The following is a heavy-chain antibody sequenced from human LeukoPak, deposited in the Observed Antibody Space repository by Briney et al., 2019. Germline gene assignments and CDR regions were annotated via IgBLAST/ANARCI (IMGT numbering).Heavy chain of an antibody. CDR1: GGTFSSYA. CDR2: IIPTFGTA. V-gene: IGHV1-69*01. J-gene: IGHJ5*02. Sequence: SVKVSCKASGGTFSSYAISWVRQAPGQGLEWMGGIIPTFGTANYAQKFQGRVTITADESTSTAYMELSSLRFEDTAVYYCARGQVGDNWFDPWGQGTLVTVSS. D-gene: IGHD1-26*01. CDR3: ARGQVGDNWFDP.